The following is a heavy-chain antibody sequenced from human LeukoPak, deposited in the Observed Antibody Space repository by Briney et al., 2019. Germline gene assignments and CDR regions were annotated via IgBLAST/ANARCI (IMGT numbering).Heavy chain of an antibody. CDR3: ARDPYYDFWSGSGHYGMDV. V-gene: IGHV4-59*01. CDR2: IYYSGST. D-gene: IGHD3-3*01. Sequence: SETLSLTCTVSGGSINSYYWSWIRQPPGKGLEWIGYIYYSGSTNYNPSLKSRVTISVDTSKNQFSLKLSSVTAADTAVYYCARDPYYDFWSGSGHYGMDVWGQGTTVTVSS. CDR1: GGSINSYY. J-gene: IGHJ6*02.